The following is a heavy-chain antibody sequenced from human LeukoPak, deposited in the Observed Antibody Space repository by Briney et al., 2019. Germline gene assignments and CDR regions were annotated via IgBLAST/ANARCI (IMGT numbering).Heavy chain of an antibody. J-gene: IGHJ4*02. V-gene: IGHV3-74*01. D-gene: IGHD1/OR15-1a*01. CDR3: AREMAVSGTIFDY. Sequence: GGSLRLSCAASGFTFTNNWMHWVRQAPGKGLVWVARVDSDGTSTTSAASVKGRFTISRDNVQNTLYLQMNSLRAEDTAVYYCAREMAVSGTIFDYWGQGTLVTVSS. CDR2: VDSDGTST. CDR1: GFTFTNNW.